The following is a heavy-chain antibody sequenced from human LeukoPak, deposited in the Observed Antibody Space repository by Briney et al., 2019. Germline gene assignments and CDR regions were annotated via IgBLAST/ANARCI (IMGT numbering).Heavy chain of an antibody. D-gene: IGHD5-18*01. CDR1: GGSISSYY. J-gene: IGHJ4*02. CDR3: VRGAAGYSYG. V-gene: IGHV4-59*01. CDR2: IYYSGST. Sequence: KASETLSLTCTVSGGSISSYYWSWIRQPPGKGLEWIGHIYYSGSTNYNPSLKSRVTISIDTSKNQFSLRLSSVTAADTAVYYCVRGAAGYSYGWGQGTLVTVSS.